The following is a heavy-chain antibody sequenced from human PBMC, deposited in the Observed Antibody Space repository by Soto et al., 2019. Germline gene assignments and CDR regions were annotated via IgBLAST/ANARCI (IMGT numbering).Heavy chain of an antibody. CDR1: GFTFSSYA. CDR3: AKDRGAGGRFSGIAVAGIPS. CDR2: ISGVGGNT. J-gene: IGHJ5*02. Sequence: EVQLLESGGGLVQPGGSLRLSCAASGFTFSSYAMSWVRQTPGKGLEWVSGISGVGGNTYYADSVTGRFTISRDKSMNTLYMQMNSLRAAETAIYYCAKDRGAGGRFSGIAVAGIPSWGQGTLVTVSS. D-gene: IGHD6-19*01. V-gene: IGHV3-23*01.